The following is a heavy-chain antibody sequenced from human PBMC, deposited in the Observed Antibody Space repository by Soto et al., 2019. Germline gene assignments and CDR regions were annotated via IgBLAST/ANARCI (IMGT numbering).Heavy chain of an antibody. Sequence: GGSLRLSCAASGFSFNNAWMNWVRQAPGKGLEWVGRVKSSTDGGTTDYAAPVKGRFTISRDDSKNTLYLQMDSLKTEDTAVYYCTTAIFGIIINYSYGVDVWGQGTTVTVSS. CDR3: TTAIFGIIINYSYGVDV. V-gene: IGHV3-15*07. CDR2: VKSSTDGGTT. CDR1: GFSFNNAW. J-gene: IGHJ6*02. D-gene: IGHD3-10*01.